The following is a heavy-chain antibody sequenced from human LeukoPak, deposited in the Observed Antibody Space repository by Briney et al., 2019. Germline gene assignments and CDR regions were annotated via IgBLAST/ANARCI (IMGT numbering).Heavy chain of an antibody. V-gene: IGHV3-30*19. J-gene: IGHJ4*02. D-gene: IGHD4-17*01. CDR2: ISLDGSEE. CDR1: GFIFSDFG. Sequence: GGSLRLSCAASGFIFSDFGLHWVRQAPGKGLEWVAFISLDGSEEFYTDSVKGRFTISRDNSKNTLYLQMNSLRAEDTAVYYCARESRYGDYVNFDYWGQGTLVTVSS. CDR3: ARESRYGDYVNFDY.